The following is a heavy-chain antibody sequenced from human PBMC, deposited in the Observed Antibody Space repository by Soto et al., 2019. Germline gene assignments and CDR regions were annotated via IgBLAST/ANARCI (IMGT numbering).Heavy chain of an antibody. Sequence: GGSLRLSCAASGFTLSAYDMHWVRQAEGKGLEWVSALGAADDPYYLVSVKGRFTISRENAKNSLYLQMNNLRAGDTAVYYCARAYSGRLPRREDYYYAMDVWGQGTTVTVSS. CDR3: ARAYSGRLPRREDYYYAMDV. CDR2: LGAADDP. V-gene: IGHV3-13*05. D-gene: IGHD2-15*01. CDR1: GFTLSAYD. J-gene: IGHJ6*02.